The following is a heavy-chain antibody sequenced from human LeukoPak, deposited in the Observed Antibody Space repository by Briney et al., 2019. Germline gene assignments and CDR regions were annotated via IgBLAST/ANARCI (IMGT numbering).Heavy chain of an antibody. D-gene: IGHD4-23*01. CDR3: ARKRDGGNPLGY. CDR2: IIPIFGTA. CDR1: GGTFSSYA. V-gene: IGHV1-69*05. Sequence: SVKVSCKASGGTFSSYAISWVRQAPGQGLEWMGGIIPIFGTANYAQKFQGRVTITTDESTSTAYMELSSLRSEDTAVYYCARKRDGGNPLGYWGQGTLVTVSS. J-gene: IGHJ4*02.